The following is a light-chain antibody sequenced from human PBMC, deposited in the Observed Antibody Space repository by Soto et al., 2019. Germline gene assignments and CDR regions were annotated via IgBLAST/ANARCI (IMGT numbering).Light chain of an antibody. J-gene: IGKJ1*01. V-gene: IGKV3-20*01. CDR1: QTVRNNY. Sequence: EFVLTQSPGTLSLSPGERATLSCRASQTVRNNYLAWYQQKPGQAPRLLIYDASSRATGIPDRFSGGGSGTDFTLTISRLEPEDFAVYYCQEYLQWPPGMFGQGTTVDMK. CDR2: DAS. CDR3: QEYLQWPPGM.